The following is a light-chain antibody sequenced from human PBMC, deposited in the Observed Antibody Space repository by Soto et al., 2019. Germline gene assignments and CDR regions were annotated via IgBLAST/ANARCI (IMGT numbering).Light chain of an antibody. Sequence: DMEMTQSPSSLSAFVGDRVTITCRASQSISNYLNWYQHKPGKVPKLLIYAASSLQSGVPTRFSGSGSGTDFTLPINSLQPDDFATYYCQQSYGTPLTFGGGTKIEIK. CDR3: QQSYGTPLT. CDR2: AAS. J-gene: IGKJ4*01. V-gene: IGKV1-39*01. CDR1: QSISNY.